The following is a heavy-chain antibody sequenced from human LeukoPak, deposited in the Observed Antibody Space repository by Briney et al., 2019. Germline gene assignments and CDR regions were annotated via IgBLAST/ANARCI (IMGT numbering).Heavy chain of an antibody. Sequence: GGSLRLSCAASGFTFSSYSMNWVRQAPGKGLEWVSSISSSSYIYYADSVKGRFTISRDNAKNSLYLQMNSLRAEDTAVYYCASLLTVAVAGSVDYWGQGTLVTVSS. CDR1: GFTFSSYS. CDR3: ASLLTVAVAGSVDY. CDR2: ISSSSYI. V-gene: IGHV3-21*01. J-gene: IGHJ4*02. D-gene: IGHD6-19*01.